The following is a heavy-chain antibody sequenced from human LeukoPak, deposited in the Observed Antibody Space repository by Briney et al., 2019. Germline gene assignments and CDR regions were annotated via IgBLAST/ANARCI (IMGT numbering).Heavy chain of an antibody. CDR2: ISPSNGNT. Sequence: GASVKVSCKASGYTFINYGISWVRQAPGQGLEWMGWISPSNGNTTYAQPLQGRFTMTADTSTTTAYMEQGRLKYEEPAVYYCAREALGRDYWGQGTLVTVSS. CDR1: GYTFINYG. CDR3: AREALGRDY. V-gene: IGHV1-18*01. J-gene: IGHJ4*02. D-gene: IGHD3-16*02.